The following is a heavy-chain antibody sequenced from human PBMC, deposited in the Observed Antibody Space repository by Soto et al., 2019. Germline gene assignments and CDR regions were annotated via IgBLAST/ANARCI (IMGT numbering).Heavy chain of an antibody. CDR1: GGSIGTYY. CDR3: ARDGYCNNGVCSGGGGPFDY. J-gene: IGHJ4*02. D-gene: IGHD2-8*01. CDR2: IFYSGST. Sequence: SETLSLTCTVSGGSIGTYYWNWIRQSPGKGLEWIGYIFYSGSTNYNPSLKSRLTLSVDTSKNQVSLKLSSVTAADTAVYYCARDGYCNNGVCSGGGGPFDYWGQGTLVT. V-gene: IGHV4-59*13.